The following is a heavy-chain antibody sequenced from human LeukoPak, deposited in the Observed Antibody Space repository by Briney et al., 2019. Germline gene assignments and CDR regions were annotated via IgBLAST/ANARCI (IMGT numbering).Heavy chain of an antibody. Sequence: SETLSLTCTVSGGSISSYYWSWIRQPPGKGLEWIGYIYYSGSTNYNPSLKSRVTISVDTSKNQFSLKLSSVTAADTAVYFCARGRVSSSSWYSTYYYYFYMDVWGKGTTVTVSS. V-gene: IGHV4-59*01. CDR1: GGSISSYY. D-gene: IGHD6-13*01. J-gene: IGHJ6*03. CDR3: ARGRVSSSSWYSTYYYYFYMDV. CDR2: IYYSGST.